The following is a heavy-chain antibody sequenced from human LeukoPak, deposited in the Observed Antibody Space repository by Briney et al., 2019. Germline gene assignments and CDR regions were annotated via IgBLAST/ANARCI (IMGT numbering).Heavy chain of an antibody. Sequence: ASVKVSCKASGYTFTGYYMHWVRQAPGQGLEWMGWINPNSGGTNYAQKFQGRVTMTRDTSISTAYMELSRLRSDDTAVYYCASNYCSSTSCYCNYWGQGTLVTVSS. CDR2: INPNSGGT. CDR1: GYTFTGYY. J-gene: IGHJ4*02. V-gene: IGHV1-2*02. D-gene: IGHD2-2*01. CDR3: ASNYCSSTSCYCNY.